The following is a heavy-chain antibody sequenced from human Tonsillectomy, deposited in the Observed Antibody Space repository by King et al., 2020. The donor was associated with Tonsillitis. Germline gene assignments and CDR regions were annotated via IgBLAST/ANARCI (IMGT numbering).Heavy chain of an antibody. CDR2: INHSGST. V-gene: IGHV4-34*01. J-gene: IGHJ4*02. D-gene: IGHD3-16*01. CDR3: ARGVGIGDDY. CDR1: GGSFSGYY. Sequence: VQLQQWGAGLLKPSETLSLTCAVYGGSFSGYYWSGIRQTPGKGLEWIGEINHSGSTNYNPSLKSRVTISVDTSKNQFSLKLSSVTAADTAVYYCARGVGIGDDYWGQGTLVTVSS.